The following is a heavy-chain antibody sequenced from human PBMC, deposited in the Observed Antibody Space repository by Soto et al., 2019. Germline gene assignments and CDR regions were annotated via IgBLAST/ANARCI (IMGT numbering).Heavy chain of an antibody. D-gene: IGHD6-6*01. V-gene: IGHV3-30-3*01. Sequence: QVQLVESGGGVVQPGRSLRLSCAASGFTFSSYAMHWVRQAPGKGLEWVAVISYDGSNKYYADSVKGRFTISRDNSKNTLYLQMNSLRAEDTAVYYCARMVTSIAGSCAEDYYYYGMDVWGQGTTVTVSS. CDR2: ISYDGSNK. CDR1: GFTFSSYA. CDR3: ARMVTSIAGSCAEDYYYYGMDV. J-gene: IGHJ6*02.